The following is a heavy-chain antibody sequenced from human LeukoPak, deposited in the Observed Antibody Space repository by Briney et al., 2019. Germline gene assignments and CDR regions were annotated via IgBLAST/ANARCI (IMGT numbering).Heavy chain of an antibody. J-gene: IGHJ6*03. CDR3: ARIGSGYPVLYYYMDV. CDR2: INSRSSTI. Sequence: GGSLRLSCAVSGFTFSGYSMNWVRQAPGKGLEWISYINSRSSTIYYADSVKGRFTISRDNSKNTLYLQMNSLRAEDTAVYYCARIGSGYPVLYYYMDVWGKGTTVTVSS. D-gene: IGHD3-3*01. V-gene: IGHV3-48*01. CDR1: GFTFSGYS.